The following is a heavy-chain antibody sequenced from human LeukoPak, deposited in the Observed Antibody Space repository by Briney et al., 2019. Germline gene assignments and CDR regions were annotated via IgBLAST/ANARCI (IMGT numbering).Heavy chain of an antibody. D-gene: IGHD3-10*01. J-gene: IGHJ4*02. CDR3: AKVGSHFGDY. Sequence: GGSLRLSCAVSGFTFSSYGMHWVRQAPGKGLEWEAFIAYDGNNQYYADSVKGRFTISRDNSKNTLYLQMNSLRPEDTAVYYCAKVGSHFGDYWGQGTLVIVTS. CDR1: GFTFSSYG. V-gene: IGHV3-30*02. CDR2: IAYDGNNQ.